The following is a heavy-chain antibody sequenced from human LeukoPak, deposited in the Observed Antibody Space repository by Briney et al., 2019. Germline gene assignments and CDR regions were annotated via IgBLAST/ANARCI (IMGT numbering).Heavy chain of an antibody. D-gene: IGHD1-7*01. CDR2: ISGSGGST. CDR1: GFTFSSYA. CDR3: AKDRGYNWNYAENWFDP. J-gene: IGHJ5*02. V-gene: IGHV3-23*01. Sequence: PGGSLRLSCAASGFTFSSYAMSWVRQAPGKGLEWVSAISGSGGSTYYADSVKGRFTISRDNSKNTLYLQMNSLRAEDTAVYYCAKDRGYNWNYAENWFDPWGQGTLVTVSS.